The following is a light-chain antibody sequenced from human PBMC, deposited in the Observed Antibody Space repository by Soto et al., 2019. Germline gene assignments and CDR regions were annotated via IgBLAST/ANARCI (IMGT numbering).Light chain of an antibody. V-gene: IGLV2-14*01. Sequence: QSALTQPASVSGSPGQSIAISCTGTSSDVGGYDYVSWYQHHPDKAPKLMIYEVTKRPSGVSNRFSGSKSGNTASLTISGLQPEDEADYYCSSHTSGNTRVFGSGTKLTVL. CDR2: EVT. CDR1: SSDVGGYDY. J-gene: IGLJ1*01. CDR3: SSHTSGNTRV.